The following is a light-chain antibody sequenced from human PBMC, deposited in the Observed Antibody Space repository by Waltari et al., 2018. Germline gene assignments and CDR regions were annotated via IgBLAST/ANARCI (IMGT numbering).Light chain of an antibody. Sequence: QSVLTQPPSASGTPGQRVTISCSGSNSNIGSNTVSWYEQLPGMAPKLLIFRNDQRPSGVPDRFSGSKSGTSASLAISGLQSEDGADYYCAVWDDSLNGWVFGGGTRLTVL. CDR1: NSNIGSNT. CDR2: RND. V-gene: IGLV1-44*01. J-gene: IGLJ3*02. CDR3: AVWDDSLNGWV.